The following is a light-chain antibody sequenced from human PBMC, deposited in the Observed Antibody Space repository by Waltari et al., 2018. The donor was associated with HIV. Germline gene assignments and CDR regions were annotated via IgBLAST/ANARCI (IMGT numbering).Light chain of an antibody. CDR2: RNK. J-gene: IGLJ2*01. V-gene: IGLV1-47*01. Sequence: QSLLTQPPSASGTPGQRITISCSGISSHIGIHSLYWYQQLPGTAPKLPIYRNKQRPSGVPDRFAGSKSGTSASLAISGLRSEDEADYYCATWDDTLSGHVVFGGGTKLNVL. CDR3: ATWDDTLSGHVV. CDR1: SSHIGIHS.